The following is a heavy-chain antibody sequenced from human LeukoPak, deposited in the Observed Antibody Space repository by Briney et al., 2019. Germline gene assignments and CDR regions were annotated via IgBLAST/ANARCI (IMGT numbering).Heavy chain of an antibody. CDR1: GFTFSTYA. CDR3: AKDSSLFHYFGY. CDR2: ISGSGGST. J-gene: IGHJ4*02. V-gene: IGHV3-23*01. Sequence: GGSLRLSCAASGFTFSTYAISWVRQAPGEGLEWVSAISGSGGSTYYTDSVKGRFTISRDNSKNTLYLQMNSLRADDTAVYYCAKDSSLFHYFGYWGQGTLVTVSS.